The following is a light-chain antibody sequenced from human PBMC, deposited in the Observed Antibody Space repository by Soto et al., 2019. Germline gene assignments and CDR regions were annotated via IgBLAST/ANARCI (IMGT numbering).Light chain of an antibody. Sequence: QSVLPQPPSASGTPGQRVTLSCSGSSSNIGSNTVNWYQQLPGTAPKLLIYSTNQRPSGVPDRFSGSKSGTSASLAISGLQSEDEADFYCAAWDDSLNVPVYVFGTGTKLTVL. CDR2: STN. CDR3: AAWDDSLNVPVYV. CDR1: SSNIGSNT. J-gene: IGLJ1*01. V-gene: IGLV1-44*01.